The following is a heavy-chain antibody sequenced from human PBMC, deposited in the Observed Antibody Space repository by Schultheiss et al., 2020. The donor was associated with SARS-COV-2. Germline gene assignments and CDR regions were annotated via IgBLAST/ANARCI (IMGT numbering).Heavy chain of an antibody. CDR2: IYTSGST. CDR3: ARRGYSYRNYYYYGMDV. V-gene: IGHV4-59*10. CDR1: GGSFSGYY. Sequence: SQTLSLTCAVYGGSFSGYYWSWIRQPPGKGLEWIGRIYTSGSTNYNPSLKSRVTISVHTSKNQFSLKLSSVTAADTAVYYCARRGYSYRNYYYYGMDVWGQGTTVTVSS. D-gene: IGHD5-18*01. J-gene: IGHJ6*02.